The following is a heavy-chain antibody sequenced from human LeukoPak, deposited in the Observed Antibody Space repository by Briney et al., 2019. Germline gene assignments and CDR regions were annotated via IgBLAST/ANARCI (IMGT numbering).Heavy chain of an antibody. CDR1: GGSISSYY. CDR3: ARAGDQNWFDP. CDR2: IYYSGST. Sequence: SETLSLTCTVSGGSISSYYWSWIRQPPGKGLEWIGYIYYSGSTNYNPSLKSRVTISVGTSKNQFSLKLSSVTAADTAVYYCARAGDQNWFDPWGQGTLVTVSS. D-gene: IGHD3-16*01. J-gene: IGHJ5*02. V-gene: IGHV4-59*01.